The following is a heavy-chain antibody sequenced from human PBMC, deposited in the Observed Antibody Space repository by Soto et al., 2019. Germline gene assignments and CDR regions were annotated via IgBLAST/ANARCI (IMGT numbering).Heavy chain of an antibody. Sequence: SETLSLTCSVSGGSLTSGSLYWSWIRQPPGKGLEWIGEINHSGSTNYNPSLKSRVTISVDTSKNQFSLKLSSVTAADTAVYYCARGVAVAGYYYYGMDVWGQGTTVTVSS. V-gene: IGHV4-39*07. J-gene: IGHJ6*02. CDR1: GGSLTSGSLY. CDR2: INHSGST. D-gene: IGHD6-19*01. CDR3: ARGVAVAGYYYYGMDV.